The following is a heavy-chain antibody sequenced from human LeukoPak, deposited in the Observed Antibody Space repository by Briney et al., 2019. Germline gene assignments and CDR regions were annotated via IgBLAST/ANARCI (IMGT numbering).Heavy chain of an antibody. CDR2: ISYDGSNK. CDR1: GFTFSNAW. Sequence: GGSLRLSCAASGFTFSNAWMSWVRQAPGKGLEWVAVISYDGSNKYYADSVKGRFTISRDNSKNTLYLQMNSLRAEDTAVYYCASPAAAAVYWGQGTLVTVSS. D-gene: IGHD6-13*01. J-gene: IGHJ4*02. CDR3: ASPAAAAVY. V-gene: IGHV3-30*03.